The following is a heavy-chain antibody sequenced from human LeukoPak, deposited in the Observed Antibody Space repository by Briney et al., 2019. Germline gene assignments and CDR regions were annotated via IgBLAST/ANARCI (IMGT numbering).Heavy chain of an antibody. Sequence: GGSLRLSCEASGFSFSNYFISWIRQAPGKGLQWVGYITNSGRSTNYADAVKGGFTISRDNAKKSVYLEMTDLRAEDNAVYYCAREASGNYHVFDSWGQGTLVTVSS. D-gene: IGHD1-26*01. CDR1: GFSFSNYF. J-gene: IGHJ4*02. V-gene: IGHV3-11*04. CDR2: ITNSGRST. CDR3: AREASGNYHVFDS.